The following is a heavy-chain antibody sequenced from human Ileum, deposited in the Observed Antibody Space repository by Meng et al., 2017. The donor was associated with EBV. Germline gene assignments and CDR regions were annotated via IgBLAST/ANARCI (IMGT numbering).Heavy chain of an antibody. Sequence: QGQLAESGPGLLRPSDTLSLTCAVSGYSLSTTNWWGWIRQPPGKGLEWIGHIYYSGTTYNNPSLKSRVTMSIDPSKNQFSLKLSSVTAVDTAVYYCARNSESGSYIDYWGLGTLVTVSS. CDR2: IYYSGTT. CDR1: GYSLSTTNW. D-gene: IGHD1-26*01. J-gene: IGHJ4*02. V-gene: IGHV4-28*01. CDR3: ARNSESGSYIDY.